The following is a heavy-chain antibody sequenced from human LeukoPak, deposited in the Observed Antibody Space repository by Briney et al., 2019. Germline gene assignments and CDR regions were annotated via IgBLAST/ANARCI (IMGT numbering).Heavy chain of an antibody. CDR3: AGGTGVFDY. CDR1: GDTVSSNSAA. V-gene: IGHV6-1*01. Sequence: SQTLSLTCEISGDTVSSNSAAWDWLRQYPSRGLQGLGRTYYRSKWYTEYAVSVASRMTINPDTSKNQFSMQLSSVTPEDTAVYYCAGGTGVFDYWGQGTLVTVSS. D-gene: IGHD7-27*01. J-gene: IGHJ4*02. CDR2: TYYRSKWYT.